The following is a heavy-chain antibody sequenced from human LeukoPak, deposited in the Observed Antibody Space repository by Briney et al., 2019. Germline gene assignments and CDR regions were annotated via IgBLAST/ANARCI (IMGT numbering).Heavy chain of an antibody. D-gene: IGHD2-2*01. J-gene: IGHJ6*02. Sequence: PSETLSLTCAVYGGSFSGYYWSWIRQPPGKGLEWIGGINHSGSTNYNPSLKSRVTISVDTSKNQFSLKLSSVTAADTAVYYCARLQLLSVYYYYGMDVWGQGTTVTVSS. V-gene: IGHV4-34*01. CDR3: ARLQLLSVYYYYGMDV. CDR2: INHSGST. CDR1: GGSFSGYY.